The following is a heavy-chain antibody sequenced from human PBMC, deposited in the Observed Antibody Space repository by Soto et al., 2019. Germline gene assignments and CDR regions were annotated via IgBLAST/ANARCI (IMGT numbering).Heavy chain of an antibody. D-gene: IGHD3-10*01. CDR3: AKDVGWFGDLLNAMDV. J-gene: IGHJ6*02. CDR2: TSHDGSDT. Sequence: QVQLVESGGGVVQPGRSLRLSCAASGFTFSSFGMHWVRQAPGKGLEWVAVTSHDGSDTYHVDSVKGRFTISRDSSKNTLYLQMDSLRREDTAVYYCAKDVGWFGDLLNAMDVWGQGTTVIVSS. V-gene: IGHV3-30*18. CDR1: GFTFSSFG.